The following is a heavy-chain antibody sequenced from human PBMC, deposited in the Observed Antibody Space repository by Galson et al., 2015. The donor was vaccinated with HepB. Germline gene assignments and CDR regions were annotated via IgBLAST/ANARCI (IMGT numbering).Heavy chain of an antibody. Sequence: ETLSLTCTVSGGSVSSGSYYWSWIRQPPGKGLEWIGYIYCSGSTNYNPSLKSRVTISVDTSKNQFSLKLSSVTAADTAVYYCAIRPYYYDSSGYYNNWFDPWGQGTLVTVSS. CDR1: GGSVSSGSYY. CDR2: IYCSGST. J-gene: IGHJ5*02. D-gene: IGHD3-22*01. CDR3: AIRPYYYDSSGYYNNWFDP. V-gene: IGHV4-61*01.